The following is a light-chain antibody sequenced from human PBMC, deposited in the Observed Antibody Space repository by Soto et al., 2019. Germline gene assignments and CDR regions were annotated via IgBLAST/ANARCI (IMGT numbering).Light chain of an antibody. J-gene: IGLJ2*01. CDR1: SSNIGAGYD. V-gene: IGLV1-40*01. CDR3: QSYDSSPGV. Sequence: QSVLTQPPSVSGAPAQRVTISCTGSSSNIGAGYDVHWYQQLPGTAPKLLIYGNSNRPSGVPDRFSGSKSGTSASLAITGLQAEDEADYYCQSYDSSPGVFGGGTKLTVL. CDR2: GNS.